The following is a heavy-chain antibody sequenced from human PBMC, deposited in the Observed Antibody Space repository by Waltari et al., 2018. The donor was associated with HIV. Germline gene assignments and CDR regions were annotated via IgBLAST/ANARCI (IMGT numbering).Heavy chain of an antibody. Sequence: QITLKESGPTLVKPTQTLTLTCTFSGFSLSTSGVGVGWIRQPPGKALEWLALIYWNDDKRYSPCLKGSVTLTKYTSKNQGVLTMNNMDPLDTATYYCAHRGGYCSSTSCYSFGWFDPWGQGTLVTVSS. CDR1: GFSLSTSGVG. J-gene: IGHJ5*02. V-gene: IGHV2-5*01. CDR3: AHRGGYCSSTSCYSFGWFDP. CDR2: IYWNDDK. D-gene: IGHD2-2*01.